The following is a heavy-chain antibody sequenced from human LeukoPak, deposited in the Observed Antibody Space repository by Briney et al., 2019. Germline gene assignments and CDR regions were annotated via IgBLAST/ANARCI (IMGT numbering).Heavy chain of an antibody. J-gene: IGHJ5*02. CDR1: GWSFNDYY. D-gene: IGHD2-2*01. V-gene: IGHV4-34*01. CDR3: ARGQVPAARGYNWFDP. Sequence: SETLSLTCAVYGWSFNDYYWNWVRKPPGKGLEWIGEINARGDTNYNPSLKSRVTISVDSSKNQFSLTLTSMIAADTAIYYCARGQVPAARGYNWFDPWGQGTLVTVSS. CDR2: INARGDT.